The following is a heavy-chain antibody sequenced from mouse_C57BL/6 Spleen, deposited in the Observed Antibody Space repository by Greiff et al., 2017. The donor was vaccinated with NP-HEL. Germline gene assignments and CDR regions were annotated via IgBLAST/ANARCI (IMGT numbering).Heavy chain of an antibody. CDR3: VRHPYDYDGMDY. V-gene: IGHV10-1*01. CDR1: GFSFNTYA. J-gene: IGHJ4*01. CDR2: IRSKSNNYAT. Sequence: GGGLVQPKGSLKLSCAASGFSFNTYAMNWVRQAPGKGLEWVARIRSKSNNYATYYADSVKDRFTISRDDSESMLYLQMNNLKTEDTAMYYCVRHPYDYDGMDYWGQGTSVTVSS.